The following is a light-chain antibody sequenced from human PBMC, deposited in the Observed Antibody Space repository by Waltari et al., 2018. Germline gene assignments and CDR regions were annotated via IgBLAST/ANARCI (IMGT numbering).Light chain of an antibody. CDR1: QSVSGSY. CDR3: QQYVTSPLA. V-gene: IGKV3-20*01. CDR2: GAS. J-gene: IGKJ5*01. Sequence: EIVLTQSPGTLSLSPGERATLSCRASQSVSGSYLAWYQQKPGQAPRLLIYGASSRATGIPDRFSGSGSGTDFTLTISRLEPEDFAVYYCQQYVTSPLAFGQGTRLEIK.